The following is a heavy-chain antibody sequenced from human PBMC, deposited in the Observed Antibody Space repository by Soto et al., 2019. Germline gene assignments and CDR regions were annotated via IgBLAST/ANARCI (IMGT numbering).Heavy chain of an antibody. CDR3: EEETYTVNLEFLDD. CDR1: GFTFNIYA. J-gene: IGHJ4*03. V-gene: IGHV3-23*01. D-gene: IGHD2-2*02. CDR2: LSGGGGTV. Sequence: GGSLRLSCAASGFTFNIYAMSWVRQAPGKGLEWVSVLSGGGGTVYYADSVKGRFTVSRDNSKSTVYLQMDSLRTEDTAVYYCEEETYTVNLEFLDDWGRGTLVTVSS.